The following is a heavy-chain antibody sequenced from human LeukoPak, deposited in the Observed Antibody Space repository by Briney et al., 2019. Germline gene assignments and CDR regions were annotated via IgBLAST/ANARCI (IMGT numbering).Heavy chain of an antibody. CDR2: ISAGGGDT. V-gene: IGHV3-23*01. D-gene: IGHD3-9*01. J-gene: IGHJ4*02. Sequence: GGSLRLSCDATGSIFQNFAMSWVRQAPGKGLEWVSSISAGGGDTNYVDSLKGRFTISRDNAKNVLYLQMNSLRTEDTAIYYCAKRRLVRGFFDYWGQGILVTVSS. CDR1: GSIFQNFA. CDR3: AKRRLVRGFFDY.